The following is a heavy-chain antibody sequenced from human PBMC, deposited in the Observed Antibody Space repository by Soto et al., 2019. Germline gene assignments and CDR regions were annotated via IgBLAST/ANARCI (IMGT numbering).Heavy chain of an antibody. CDR1: GGSISSYY. CDR2: VHHSWGS. D-gene: IGHD3-10*01. J-gene: IGHJ6*02. Sequence: QVQLQESGPGLVKPSETLSLSCTVSGGSISSYYWSWFRQSPGKRMEWIGYVHHSWGSSYNPSLQSRVAISLDSSTSQFSLKVTSVTATDPAVYYCARQGFGPLHGLVDVWGQGTTVTVSS. V-gene: IGHV4-59*08. CDR3: ARQGFGPLHGLVDV.